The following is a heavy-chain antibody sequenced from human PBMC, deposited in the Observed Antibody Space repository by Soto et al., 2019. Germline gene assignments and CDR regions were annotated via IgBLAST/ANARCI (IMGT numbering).Heavy chain of an antibody. CDR2: IYYSGST. D-gene: IGHD1-1*01. V-gene: IGHV4-39*01. Sequence: SETLSLTCTVSGGSISSCSYYWGWIRQPPGKGLEWIGSIYYSGSTYYNPPLKSRVTISVDTSKNQFSLKLSSVTAADTAVYYCASPVQTKQLDYYYYYGMDVWGQGTTVTVSS. CDR1: GGSISSCSYY. CDR3: ASPVQTKQLDYYYYYGMDV. J-gene: IGHJ6*02.